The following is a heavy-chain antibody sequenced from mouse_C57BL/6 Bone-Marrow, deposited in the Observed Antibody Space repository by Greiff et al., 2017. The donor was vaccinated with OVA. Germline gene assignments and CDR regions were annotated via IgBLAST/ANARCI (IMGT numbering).Heavy chain of an antibody. Sequence: QVQLKQPGAELVRPGSSVKLSCKASGYTFTSYWMHWVKQRPIQGLEWIGNIDPSDSETHYNQKFKDKATLTVDKSSSTAYMQLSSLTSEDSAVYYCASYGNFLYWYFDVWGTGTTVTVSS. V-gene: IGHV1-52*01. J-gene: IGHJ1*03. CDR3: ASYGNFLYWYFDV. CDR1: GYTFTSYW. D-gene: IGHD2-1*01. CDR2: IDPSDSET.